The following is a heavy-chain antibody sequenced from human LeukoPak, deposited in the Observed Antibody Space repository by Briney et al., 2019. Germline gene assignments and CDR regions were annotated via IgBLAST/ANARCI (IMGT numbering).Heavy chain of an antibody. CDR3: VTGAGGMDY. CDR2: INQDGSEQ. D-gene: IGHD3-16*01. Sequence: GGALRVSCAASGFTSSSITMTSGRPAPGKGLEWVANINQDGSEQHYVDSVKGRFTISRDNAKSSLYLQMNSLRDEDTAVYYCVTGAGGMDYWGQGALVTVSS. J-gene: IGHJ4*02. V-gene: IGHV3-7*05. CDR1: GFTSSSIT.